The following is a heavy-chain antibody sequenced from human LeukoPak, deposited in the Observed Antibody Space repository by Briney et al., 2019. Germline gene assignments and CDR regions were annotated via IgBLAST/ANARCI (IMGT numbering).Heavy chain of an antibody. V-gene: IGHV3-48*02. CDR2: ISSDSSTI. Sequence: PGGSLRLSCAASGFTFNSYNMNWVRQAPGKGLEWISYISSDSSTIFYADSVKGRFTISRDNVKNSLFLQLNSLRDEDTAVYYCARDYYDSSGYLIPFDYWGQGTLVTVSS. CDR1: GFTFNSYN. J-gene: IGHJ4*02. CDR3: ARDYYDSSGYLIPFDY. D-gene: IGHD3-22*01.